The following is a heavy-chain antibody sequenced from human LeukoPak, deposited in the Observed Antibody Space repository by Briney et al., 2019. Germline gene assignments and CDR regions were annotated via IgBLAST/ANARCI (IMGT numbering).Heavy chain of an antibody. D-gene: IGHD2-21*02. Sequence: SETLSLTCTVSGGSISSYYWSWIRQPPGKGLEWIGFIYYSGSTNYNPSLKSRVTISVDTSKNQFSLKLSSVTAADTAVYYCARIPYCGGDCFPFDYWGQGTPVTVSS. CDR2: IYYSGST. V-gene: IGHV4-59*01. CDR3: ARIPYCGGDCFPFDY. CDR1: GGSISSYY. J-gene: IGHJ4*02.